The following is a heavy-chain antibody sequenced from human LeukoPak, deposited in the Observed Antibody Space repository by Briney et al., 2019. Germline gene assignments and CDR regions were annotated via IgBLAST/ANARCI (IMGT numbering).Heavy chain of an antibody. J-gene: IGHJ4*02. D-gene: IGHD3-3*01. CDR1: GFTFSSYA. CDR3: ARPYDFWSGYFDY. V-gene: IGHV3-23*01. Sequence: GGSLRLSCAASGFTFSSYAMSWVRQAPGKGLEWVSTISGSGGSTYYADSVKGRFTISRDNSKNTLYLQMNSLRAEDTAVYYCARPYDFWSGYFDYWGQGTLVTVSS. CDR2: ISGSGGST.